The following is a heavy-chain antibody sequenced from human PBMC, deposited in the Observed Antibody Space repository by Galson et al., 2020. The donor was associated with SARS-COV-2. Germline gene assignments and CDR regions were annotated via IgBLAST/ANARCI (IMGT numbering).Heavy chain of an antibody. D-gene: IGHD3-10*01. J-gene: IGHJ6*02. Sequence: ASVKVSCKASGYTFTGYYMHWVRQAPGQGLEWMGWINPNSGGTNSAQKFQGWVTMTRDTSISTAYMELSRLRSDDTAVYYCARAFSFGELLGDYYYYYGMDVWGQGTTVTVSS. CDR1: GYTFTGYY. CDR3: ARAFSFGELLGDYYYYYGMDV. V-gene: IGHV1-2*04. CDR2: INPNSGGT.